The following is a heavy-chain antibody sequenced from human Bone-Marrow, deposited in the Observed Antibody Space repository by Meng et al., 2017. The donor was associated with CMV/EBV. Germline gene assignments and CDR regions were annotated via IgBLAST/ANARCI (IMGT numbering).Heavy chain of an antibody. V-gene: IGHV1-2*02. CDR2: INPNSGGT. CDR1: GYTFTGYY. J-gene: IGHJ4*02. D-gene: IGHD3-3*01. CDR3: ARVAVLRFLEWLLSPFYY. Sequence: ASVKVSCKASGYTFTGYYMHWVRQAPGQGLEWMGWINPNSGGTNYAQKFQGRVTMTRDTSISTAYMELSRLRSDDTAVYYCARVAVLRFLEWLLSPFYYWGQGTLVTVSS.